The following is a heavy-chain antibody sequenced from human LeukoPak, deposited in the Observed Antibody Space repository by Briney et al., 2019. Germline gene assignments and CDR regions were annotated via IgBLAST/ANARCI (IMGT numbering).Heavy chain of an antibody. J-gene: IGHJ4*02. CDR1: GFSFSDYW. CDR3: AKTHCSSTSCYSEYFDY. D-gene: IGHD2-2*02. V-gene: IGHV3-7*01. Sequence: PGGSLRLSCAASGFSFSDYWMRWVRQAPGKGLEWVANIKQDGSDKYYVDSVKGRFTISRDNAKNSLYLQMNSLRAEDTAVYYCAKTHCSSTSCYSEYFDYWGQGTLVTVSS. CDR2: IKQDGSDK.